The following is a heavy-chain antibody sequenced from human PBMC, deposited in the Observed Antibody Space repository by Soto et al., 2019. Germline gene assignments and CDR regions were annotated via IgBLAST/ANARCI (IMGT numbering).Heavy chain of an antibody. CDR1: GYTFTSYG. Sequence: ASVKVSCKASGYTFTSYGISWVRQAPGQGLEWMGWISACNGNTNYAQKLQGRVTMTTDTSTSTAYMELRSLRSDDTAVYYCARGSSSSTSCCNFDYWGQGTLVTVSS. J-gene: IGHJ4*02. CDR2: ISACNGNT. D-gene: IGHD2-2*01. CDR3: ARGSSSSTSCCNFDY. V-gene: IGHV1-18*01.